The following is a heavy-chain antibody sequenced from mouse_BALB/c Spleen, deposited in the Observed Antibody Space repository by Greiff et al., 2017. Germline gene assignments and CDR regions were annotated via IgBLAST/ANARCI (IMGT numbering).Heavy chain of an antibody. CDR1: GYTFTDYA. D-gene: IGHD1-1*02. V-gene: IGHV1S137*01. J-gene: IGHJ4*01. CDR3: ARRGNYAMDY. CDR2: ISTYYGDA. Sequence: VQLQQSGAELVRPGVSVKISCKGSGYTFTDYAMHWVKQSHAKSLEWSGVISTYYGDASYNQKFKGKATMTVDKSSSTAYMELARLTSEDSAIYYCARRGNYAMDYWGQGTSVTVSS.